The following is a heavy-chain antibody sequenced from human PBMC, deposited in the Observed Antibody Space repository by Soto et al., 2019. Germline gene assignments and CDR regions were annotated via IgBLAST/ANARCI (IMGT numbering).Heavy chain of an antibody. CDR1: GFTFSNYA. Sequence: QVQLVESGGGLVQPGRSLRLSCAASGFTFSNYAMHWVRQAPGKGLEWVAVVSSDVSNKYYADSVKGRFTISRDNAKNTVFLQMNSLSTDDTSVYYCARDSPRPASMTPYYWGQGTLVTVSS. D-gene: IGHD2-8*01. J-gene: IGHJ4*02. CDR2: VSSDVSNK. V-gene: IGHV3-30-3*01. CDR3: ARDSPRPASMTPYY.